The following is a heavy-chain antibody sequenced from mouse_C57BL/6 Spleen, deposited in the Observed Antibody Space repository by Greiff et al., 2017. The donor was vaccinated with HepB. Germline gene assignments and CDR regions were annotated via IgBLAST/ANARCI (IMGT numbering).Heavy chain of an antibody. CDR2: ISSGSSTI. V-gene: IGHV5-17*01. J-gene: IGHJ4*01. CDR3: AMTGYYAMDY. Sequence: DVMLVESGGGLVKPGGSLKLSCAASGFTFSDYGMHWVRQAPEKGLEWVAYISSGSSTIYYADTVKGRFTISRDNAKNTLFLQMTSLRSEDTAMYYCAMTGYYAMDYWGQGTSVTVSS. D-gene: IGHD3-2*01. CDR1: GFTFSDYG.